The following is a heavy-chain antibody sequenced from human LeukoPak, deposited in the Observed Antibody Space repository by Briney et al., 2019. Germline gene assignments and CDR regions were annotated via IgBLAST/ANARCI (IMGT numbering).Heavy chain of an antibody. CDR3: AKDRASSWWYFDL. CDR1: GFSVSSNH. J-gene: IGHJ2*01. Sequence: PGGSLRLSCAASGFSVSSNHMSWVRQAPGKGLEWVSVIYTADRTHYADSVKGRFTISRDNSKNTLYLQMNSLTTEDTAVYYCAKDRASSWWYFDLWGRGTLVTVSS. V-gene: IGHV3-53*01. D-gene: IGHD1-26*01. CDR2: IYTADRT.